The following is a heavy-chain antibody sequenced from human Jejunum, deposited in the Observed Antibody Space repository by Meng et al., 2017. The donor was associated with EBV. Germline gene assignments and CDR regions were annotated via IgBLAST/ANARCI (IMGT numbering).Heavy chain of an antibody. CDR1: ESTCSNYY. J-gene: IGHJ4*02. CDR3: ASDYDSSTRETTFDY. Sequence: VQHGVGVKKPWASVNVSCKTSESTCSNYYIHWVRQAPGQGLEWMGWIYSNSGGTSYAQKFQGWVTMTRDTSISTAYMELSRLTSDATAVYYCASDYDSSTRETTFDYWGQGTLVTVSS. D-gene: IGHD3-22*01. CDR2: IYSNSGGT. V-gene: IGHV1-2*04.